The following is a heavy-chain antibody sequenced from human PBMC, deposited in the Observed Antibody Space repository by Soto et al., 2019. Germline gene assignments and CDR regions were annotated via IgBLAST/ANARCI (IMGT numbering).Heavy chain of an antibody. CDR2: ISSSSSTI. CDR1: GFTFSSYW. V-gene: IGHV3-48*01. D-gene: IGHD6-19*01. Sequence: GGSLRLSCAASGFTFSSYWIHWVRQAPGKGLNWVSYISSSSSTIYYADSVKGRFTISRDNAKNSLYLQMNSLRAEDTAVYYCASALGVAVAGSFDYWGQGTLVTSPQ. J-gene: IGHJ4*02. CDR3: ASALGVAVAGSFDY.